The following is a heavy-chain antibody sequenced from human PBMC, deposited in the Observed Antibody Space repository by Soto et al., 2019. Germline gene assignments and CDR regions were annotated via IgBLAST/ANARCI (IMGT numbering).Heavy chain of an antibody. V-gene: IGHV1-69*06. Sequence: QVQLVQSGAEVKKPGSSVKVSCKASGGTFSSYAISWVRQAPGQGLEWMGGIIPIFGTANYAQKFQGRVTITADKSTSTAYMELSSLRSEDTAVYYRARGKIVVVPALGSYYYYGMDVWGQGTTVTVSS. CDR2: IIPIFGTA. D-gene: IGHD2-2*01. CDR3: ARGKIVVVPALGSYYYYGMDV. CDR1: GGTFSSYA. J-gene: IGHJ6*02.